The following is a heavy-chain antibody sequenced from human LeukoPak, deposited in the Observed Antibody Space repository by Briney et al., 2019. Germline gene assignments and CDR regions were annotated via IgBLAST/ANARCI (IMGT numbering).Heavy chain of an antibody. D-gene: IGHD1-26*01. Sequence: GGSLRLSCAASGFTFSTYSMNWVRQPPGKGLEWVSYISSSSSTIFYADSVKGRFTISRDNAKNSLYLRMNSLRDEDTAVYYCARDGGARFFDYWGQGSLDTVSS. CDR2: ISSSSSTI. CDR3: ARDGGARFFDY. J-gene: IGHJ4*02. CDR1: GFTFSTYS. V-gene: IGHV3-48*02.